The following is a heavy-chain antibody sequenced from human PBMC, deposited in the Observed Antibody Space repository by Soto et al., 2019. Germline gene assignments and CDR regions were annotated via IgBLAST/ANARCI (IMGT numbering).Heavy chain of an antibody. J-gene: IGHJ4*02. CDR3: ARGWDGYFDL. V-gene: IGHV3-48*03. CDR1: GFTFGSYD. CDR2: ISAITT. Sequence: ELQLVEAGGGLVQPGGSLRLSCVASGFTFGSYDMNWVRQVPGKGLEWVAYISAITTFYADSVEGRFIISRDNGKNSLFLQMDSLRAGDTAVYFCARGWDGYFDLWGQGTLVTVSS. D-gene: IGHD1-26*01.